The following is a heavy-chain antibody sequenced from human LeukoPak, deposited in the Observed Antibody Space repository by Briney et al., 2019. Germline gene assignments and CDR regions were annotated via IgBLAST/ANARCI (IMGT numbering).Heavy chain of an antibody. CDR2: IRFDGSNK. V-gene: IGHV3-30*02. J-gene: IGHJ4*02. Sequence: PGGSLRLSCAASGFTFSSYGIHWVRQAPGKGLEWVAFIRFDGSNKYYADSVKGRFTISRDNSKNTLYLQMNSLRPEDTAVYYCARVDGYNSNCLDYWGQGTLVTVSS. CDR3: ARVDGYNSNCLDY. CDR1: GFTFSSYG. D-gene: IGHD5-24*01.